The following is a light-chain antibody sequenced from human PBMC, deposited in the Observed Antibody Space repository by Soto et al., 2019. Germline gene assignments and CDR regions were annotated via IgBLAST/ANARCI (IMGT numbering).Light chain of an antibody. V-gene: IGLV2-14*01. Sequence: QSALTQPASVSASPGQSITISCTGTSSDVGGYNYVSWYQQHPGTAPKLIIYEVNNRPSGVSNRFSGSKSGNTASLTISGLQPEDEADYYCTSYTSRNTYFFGSGTKLTVL. CDR3: TSYTSRNTYF. CDR2: EVN. J-gene: IGLJ1*01. CDR1: SSDVGGYNY.